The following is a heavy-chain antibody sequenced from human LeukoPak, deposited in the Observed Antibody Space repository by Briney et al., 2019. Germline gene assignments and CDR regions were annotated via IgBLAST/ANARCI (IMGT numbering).Heavy chain of an antibody. J-gene: IGHJ6*03. D-gene: IGHD6-19*01. CDR1: GFTFSSYW. CDR2: IKQDGSEK. Sequence: GGSLRLSCAASGFTFSSYWMNWVRQAPGKGLEWVANIKQDGSEKYYVDSVKGRFTISRDNAKNSLYLQMNSLRAEDTAVYYCARGPLFPAGYYYYYMDVWGKGITVTVSS. V-gene: IGHV3-7*01. CDR3: ARGPLFPAGYYYYYMDV.